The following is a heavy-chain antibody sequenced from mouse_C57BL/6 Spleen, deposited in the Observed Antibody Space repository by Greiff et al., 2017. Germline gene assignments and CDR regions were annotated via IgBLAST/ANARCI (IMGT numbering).Heavy chain of an antibody. CDR3: ARHEDYDGYPQSAMDY. D-gene: IGHD2-3*01. Sequence: QVQLKQSGAELVKPGASVKLSCKASGYTFTEYPIHWVKQRSGQGLEWIGWFYPGSGSIKYNEKFKDKATLTADKSSSTVYMELSRLTSEDSAVYFCARHEDYDGYPQSAMDYWGQGTSVTVSS. CDR2: FYPGSGSI. J-gene: IGHJ4*01. V-gene: IGHV1-62-2*01. CDR1: GYTFTEYP.